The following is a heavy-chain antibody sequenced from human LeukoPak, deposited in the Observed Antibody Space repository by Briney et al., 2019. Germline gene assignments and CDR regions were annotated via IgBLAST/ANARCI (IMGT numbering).Heavy chain of an antibody. V-gene: IGHV1-69*04. CDR2: IIPILGIA. CDR1: GGTFSSYT. CDR3: ARDLRGYSGLRFDY. Sequence: GASVKVSCKASGGTFSSYTISWVRQAPGQGLEWMGRIIPILGIANYAQKIQGRVTITADKSTSTAYMELSSLRSEDTAVYYCARDLRGYSGLRFDYWGQGTLVTVSS. D-gene: IGHD5-12*01. J-gene: IGHJ4*02.